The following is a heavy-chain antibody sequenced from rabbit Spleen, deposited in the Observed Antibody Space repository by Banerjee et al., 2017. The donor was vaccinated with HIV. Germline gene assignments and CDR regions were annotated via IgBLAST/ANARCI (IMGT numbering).Heavy chain of an antibody. CDR2: IYTGSGST. J-gene: IGHJ4*01. Sequence: QSLVESGGGLVQPEGSLTLTCTASGFSFSSSYYMCWVRQAPGKGLEWIGCIYTGSGSTWYASWVNGRFTISKTSSTTVTLQMTSLTAADTATYFCARDIDGSPYYTFNLWGPGTLVTVS. D-gene: IGHD8-1*01. CDR3: ARDIDGSPYYTFNL. V-gene: IGHV1S40*01. CDR1: GFSFSSSYY.